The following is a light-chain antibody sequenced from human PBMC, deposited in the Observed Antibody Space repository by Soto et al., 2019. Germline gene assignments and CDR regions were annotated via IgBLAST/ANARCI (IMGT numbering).Light chain of an antibody. V-gene: IGKV1-39*01. Sequence: DIQMTQSPSSLSASVGDRVTITCRASQSIRSFLNCYQVKPGKAPKVLIYAAFSLQSGVPSRFSGSGSVTDFTLTITSLQPEDFATYYCQQTYSAQQTFGQGTKLEIK. J-gene: IGKJ2*01. CDR1: QSIRSF. CDR2: AAF. CDR3: QQTYSAQQT.